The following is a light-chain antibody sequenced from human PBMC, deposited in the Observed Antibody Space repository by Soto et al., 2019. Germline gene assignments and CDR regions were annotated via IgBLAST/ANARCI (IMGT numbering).Light chain of an antibody. CDR3: SSYTSSSSYV. CDR2: DVS. V-gene: IGLV2-14*01. Sequence: QSALTQPASVSGSPGQSITISCTGTNSDIGGYNYVSWHQQHPGKVHKLMIYDVSKRPSGVSNRFSGSKSGDTASLTISGLQAEDEADYYCSSYTSSSSYVFGSGTKVT. CDR1: NSDIGGYNY. J-gene: IGLJ1*01.